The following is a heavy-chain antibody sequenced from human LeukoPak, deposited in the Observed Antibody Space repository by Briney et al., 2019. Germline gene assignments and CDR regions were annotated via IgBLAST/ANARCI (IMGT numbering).Heavy chain of an antibody. D-gene: IGHD6-19*01. CDR2: IYHSGST. CDR3: AKVRWDNSGWYYLDN. V-gene: IGHV4-38-2*02. J-gene: IGHJ4*02. CDR1: SYSISSGYY. Sequence: SETLSLTCTVSSYSISSGYYWGWIRQPPGKGLEWIGSIYHSGSTYYNPSLKSRVTISVDTSKNQFSLKLSSVTAADTAVYYCAKVRWDNSGWYYLDNWGQGTLVTVSS.